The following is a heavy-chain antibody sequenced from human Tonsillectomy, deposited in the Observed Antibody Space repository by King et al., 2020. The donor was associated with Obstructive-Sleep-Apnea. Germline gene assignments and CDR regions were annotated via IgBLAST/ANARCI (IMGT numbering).Heavy chain of an antibody. Sequence: EVQLVESGGGLVQPGGSLRLSCAASGFTFSSYAMSWVRQAPGKGLEWVSAISGSGGNTYYADSVKGRITISRDNSKNTLYLQMNSLRAEDTAVYYCAKILRGPNGPYYFDCWGQGTLVTVSS. CDR1: GFTFSSYA. V-gene: IGHV3-23*04. D-gene: IGHD3-10*01. CDR3: AKILRGPNGPYYFDC. J-gene: IGHJ4*02. CDR2: ISGSGGNT.